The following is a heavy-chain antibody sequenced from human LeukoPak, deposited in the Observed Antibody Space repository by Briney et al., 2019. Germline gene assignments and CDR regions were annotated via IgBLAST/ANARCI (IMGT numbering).Heavy chain of an antibody. CDR2: INQDEAEK. V-gene: IGHV3-7*01. J-gene: IGHJ3*01. D-gene: IGHD6-19*01. Sequence: GGSLRLSCAASGFTFSSYWMTWVRQAPGKGLEWVANINQDEAEKYYVDSVMGRFTISRDNAKNSLYLQMHSLRDEDTAVYYGAPDFGSAWPRLDAFHLWAQGTLATFSS. CDR1: GFTFSSYW. CDR3: APDFGSAWPRLDAFHL.